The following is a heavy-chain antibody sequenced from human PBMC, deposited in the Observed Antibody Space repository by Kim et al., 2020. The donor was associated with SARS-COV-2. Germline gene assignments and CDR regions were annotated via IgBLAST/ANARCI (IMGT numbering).Heavy chain of an antibody. V-gene: IGHV3-20*04. Sequence: GGSLRLSCAASGFTFDDYGMSWVRQAPGKGLEWVSGINWNGGSTGYADSVKGRFTISRDNAKNSLYLQMNSLRAEDTALYYCARSSIVGATEYFDYWGQGTLVTVSS. J-gene: IGHJ4*02. CDR3: ARSSIVGATEYFDY. CDR1: GFTFDDYG. D-gene: IGHD1-26*01. CDR2: INWNGGST.